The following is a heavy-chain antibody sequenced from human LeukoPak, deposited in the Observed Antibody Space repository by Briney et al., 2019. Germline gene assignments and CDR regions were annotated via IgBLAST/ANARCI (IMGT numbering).Heavy chain of an antibody. CDR3: AGEDVSRSDSDAFDI. V-gene: IGHV3-33*01. CDR1: GFTFSTYA. J-gene: IGHJ3*02. Sequence: PGGSLRLSCAASGFTFSTYAMHWVRQAPDKGLEWVALIWDDGTNRHADSVKGRFTISRDNSKNTLYLQMNSLRAEDTAVYYCAGEDVSRSDSDAFDIWGQGTMVTVSS. D-gene: IGHD3-3*01. CDR2: IWDDGTNR.